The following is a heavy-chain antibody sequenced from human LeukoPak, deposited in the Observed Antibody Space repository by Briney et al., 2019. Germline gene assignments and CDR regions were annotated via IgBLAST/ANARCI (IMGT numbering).Heavy chain of an antibody. D-gene: IGHD3-22*01. V-gene: IGHV3-48*01. CDR2: ISSSSSTI. J-gene: IGHJ4*02. CDR3: ARHSSGYYYNY. Sequence: RSLRLSCAASGFTFSSYSMNWVRQAPGKGLEWVSYISSSSSTIYYADSVKGRFTISRDNAKNSLYLQMNSLRAEDTAVYYCARHSSGYYYNYWGQGTLVTVSS. CDR1: GFTFSSYS.